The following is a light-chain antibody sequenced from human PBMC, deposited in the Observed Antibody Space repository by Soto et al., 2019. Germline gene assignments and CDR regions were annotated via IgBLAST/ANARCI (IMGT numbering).Light chain of an antibody. CDR3: SSYTSSSPRV. CDR1: SSDVGGYNY. J-gene: IGLJ3*02. Sequence: QSALTQPASVSGSPGQSITISCTGTSSDVGGYNYVSWYQQHPGKAPKLMIYEVSNRPSGVSNRFSGSKSGNTASLTISGLQDEDDADYYCSSYTSSSPRVFGGGTKLTVL. V-gene: IGLV2-14*01. CDR2: EVS.